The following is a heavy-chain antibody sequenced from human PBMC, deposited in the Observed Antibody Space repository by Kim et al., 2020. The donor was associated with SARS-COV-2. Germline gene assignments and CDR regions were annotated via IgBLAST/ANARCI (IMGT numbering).Heavy chain of an antibody. D-gene: IGHD3-16*01. CDR2: IRSKANSYAT. CDR3: TRPFPTSDLGFDP. CDR1: GFTFSGSA. Sequence: GGSLRLSCAASGFTFSGSAMHWVRQASGKGLEWVGRIRSKANSYATAYAASVKGRFTISRDDSKNTAYLQMNSLKTEDTAVYYCTRPFPTSDLGFDPWGQGTLVTVSS. J-gene: IGHJ5*02. V-gene: IGHV3-73*01.